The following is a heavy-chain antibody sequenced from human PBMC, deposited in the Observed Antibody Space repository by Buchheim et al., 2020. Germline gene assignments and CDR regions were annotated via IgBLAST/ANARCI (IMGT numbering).Heavy chain of an antibody. V-gene: IGHV3-30*18. CDR3: SNGQNPLAALRREFEY. Sequence: QVQLVESGGGVVQPGRSLRLSCAASGFTFSSYGMHWVRQAPGKGLEWVAVMSYDGSTSYYADSVKGRFTISRDNSKNTLYLQMNSLRAEDTAVYYCSNGQNPLAALRREFEYWGQGTL. D-gene: IGHD6-13*01. CDR2: MSYDGSTS. CDR1: GFTFSSYG. J-gene: IGHJ4*02.